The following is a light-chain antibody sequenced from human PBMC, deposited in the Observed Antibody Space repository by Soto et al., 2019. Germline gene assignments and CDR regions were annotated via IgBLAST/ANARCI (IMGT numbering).Light chain of an antibody. V-gene: IGKV3-20*01. Sequence: EIVLTQSPGTLPLSPGVRATLSCRASQTVSSSYLAWSQQKPGQAPRPLIYGASNRATGVPDRFSGTGSGTDFTLTISRLEPEDFAVYYCHLYGTSPLFTFGQGTRLEIK. CDR2: GAS. CDR1: QTVSSSY. CDR3: HLYGTSPLFT. J-gene: IGKJ5*01.